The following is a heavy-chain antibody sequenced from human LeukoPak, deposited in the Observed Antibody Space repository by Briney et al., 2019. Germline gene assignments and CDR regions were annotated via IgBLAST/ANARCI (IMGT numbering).Heavy chain of an antibody. V-gene: IGHV4-59*01. CDR1: GDSISNYW. Sequence: PSETLSLTCAVSGDSISNYWWSWIRQPPGKGLEWIGYMYYGGTAKYNPSLRSRVTISGDTSKNQFSLKVTSVTAADTAVYYCARERYERYCSSTSCYEEGYYFDYRGQGTLVTVSS. CDR3: ARERYERYCSSTSCYEEGYYFDY. CDR2: MYYGGTA. D-gene: IGHD2-2*01. J-gene: IGHJ4*02.